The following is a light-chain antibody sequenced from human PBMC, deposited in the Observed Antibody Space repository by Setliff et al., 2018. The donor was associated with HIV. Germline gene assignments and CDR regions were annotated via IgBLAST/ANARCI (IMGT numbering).Light chain of an antibody. CDR3: SSYSSSTTPYV. Sequence: QSALAQPASVSGSPGQSMTISCTGTNSDIGTYNYASWYQQHPGKAPKLMIYDVSNRPSGISNRFSGSKSGNAASLTISGLQAEDEADYFCSSYSSSTTPYVFGTGTKVTVL. J-gene: IGLJ1*01. V-gene: IGLV2-14*03. CDR1: NSDIGTYNY. CDR2: DVS.